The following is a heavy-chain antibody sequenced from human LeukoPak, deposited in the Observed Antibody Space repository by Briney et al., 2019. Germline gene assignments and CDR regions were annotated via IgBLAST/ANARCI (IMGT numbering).Heavy chain of an antibody. J-gene: IGHJ4*02. CDR3: ASRRAYLGGYIGY. CDR2: MNPNSGNT. CDR1: GYTFIAHY. D-gene: IGHD5-12*01. Sequence: ASVKVSCKASGYTFIAHYLHWVRQAPGQGLEWMGWMNPNSGNTGYAQKFQGRVTLTRDTSMSTVYMELSSLRSEDTAVYYCASRRAYLGGYIGYWGQGTLVTVSS. V-gene: IGHV1-8*02.